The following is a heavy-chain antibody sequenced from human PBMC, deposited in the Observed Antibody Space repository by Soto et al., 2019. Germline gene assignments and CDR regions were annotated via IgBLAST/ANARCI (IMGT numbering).Heavy chain of an antibody. CDR3: SVEMDTVLGY. D-gene: IGHD2-2*01. CDR1: GFTSSSYA. J-gene: IGHJ4*02. V-gene: IGHV3-64D*06. CDR2: INSNGGST. Sequence: GGSLRLSCSASGFTSSSYAMNWVRQAPGKGLEYVSAINSNGGSTYYVDSVNGRFTISRDNSKNTLYLQMSSLRPEDTAVYYCSVEMDTVLGYWGQGTLVTVSS.